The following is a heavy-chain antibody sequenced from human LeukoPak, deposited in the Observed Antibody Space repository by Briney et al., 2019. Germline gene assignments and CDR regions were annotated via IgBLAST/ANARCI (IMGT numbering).Heavy chain of an antibody. V-gene: IGHV3-53*01. CDR1: GFSVSINS. CDR3: ARGGQLGRTLYYYYYMDV. Sequence: GGSLRLSCAASGFSVSINSMSWVRQAPGKGLEWVSVIYRGGRTYYADSVKGRFTISRDNSNNTLYLQMNSLRAEDTAVYYCARGGQLGRTLYYYYYMDVWGKGTTVTVSS. CDR2: IYRGGRT. D-gene: IGHD6-6*01. J-gene: IGHJ6*03.